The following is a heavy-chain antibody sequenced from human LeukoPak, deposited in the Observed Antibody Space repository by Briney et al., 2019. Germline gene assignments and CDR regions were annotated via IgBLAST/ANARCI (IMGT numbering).Heavy chain of an antibody. Sequence: GGSLRLSCTASGFTFSSYSLNWVRQAPGKGLEWVSSVSTGSNYIYYADSVKGRFTISRDNDKNSLYLQMNSLRVEDTAVYYCARDLDSLKFTVTTSFDYWGQGTLVTVSS. CDR2: VSTGSNYI. CDR3: ARDLDSLKFTVTTSFDY. V-gene: IGHV3-21*01. J-gene: IGHJ4*02. D-gene: IGHD4-17*01. CDR1: GFTFSSYS.